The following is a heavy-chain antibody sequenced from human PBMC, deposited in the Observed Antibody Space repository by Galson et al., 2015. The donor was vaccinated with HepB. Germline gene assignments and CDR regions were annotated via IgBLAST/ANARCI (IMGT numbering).Heavy chain of an antibody. Sequence: SVKVSCKASGYTFTGYYMHWVRQAPGQGLEWMGRINPNSGGTNYAQKFQGRVTMTRDTSISTAYMELSRLRSDDTAVYYCAVSYCTSTSCYADPNWFDPWGQGTPVTVSS. D-gene: IGHD2-2*01. J-gene: IGHJ5*02. V-gene: IGHV1-2*06. CDR3: AVSYCTSTSCYADPNWFDP. CDR1: GYTFTGYY. CDR2: INPNSGGT.